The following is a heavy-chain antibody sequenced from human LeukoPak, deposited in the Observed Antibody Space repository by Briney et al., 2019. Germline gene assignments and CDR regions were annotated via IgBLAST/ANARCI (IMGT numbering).Heavy chain of an antibody. Sequence: ASVKVSCKASGYTFTSYAMHWVRQAPGQRLEWMGWINAGSGNTKYSQKFQGRVTMTEDTSTDTAYMELSSLRSEDTAVYYCATGGGLGTVRYFDYWGQGTLVTVSS. D-gene: IGHD4-17*01. CDR3: ATGGGLGTVRYFDY. CDR1: GYTFTSYA. CDR2: INAGSGNT. V-gene: IGHV1-3*01. J-gene: IGHJ4*02.